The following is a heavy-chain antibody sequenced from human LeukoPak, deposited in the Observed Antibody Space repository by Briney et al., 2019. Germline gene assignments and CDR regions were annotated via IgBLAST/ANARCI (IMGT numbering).Heavy chain of an antibody. CDR3: ARHINAGGVGATPFDY. Sequence: PSETLSLTCTVSGGSISSSSYYWGWIRQPPGKGLEWIGSIYYSGSTYYNPSLKSRVTISVDTSKNQFSLKLSSVTAADTAVYYCARHINAGGVGATPFDYWGQGTLVTVSS. J-gene: IGHJ4*02. CDR1: GGSISSSSYY. V-gene: IGHV4-39*01. CDR2: IYYSGST. D-gene: IGHD1-26*01.